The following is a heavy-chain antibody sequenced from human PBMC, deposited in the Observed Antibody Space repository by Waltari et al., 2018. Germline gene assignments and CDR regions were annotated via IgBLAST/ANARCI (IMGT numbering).Heavy chain of an antibody. CDR3: AKRIVGGPFDV. CDR1: GGSFGTYT. D-gene: IGHD1-26*01. CDR2: IIPIFGKP. V-gene: IGHV1-69*12. J-gene: IGHJ3*01. Sequence: QVHLVQSGAEVRRPGSSVKVSCEASGGSFGTYTITWVRQAPGQGLEWIAWIIPIFGKPNYAQKFQDRVKVAADELTRTAVMELSSLRPDDTAVYYCAKRIVGGPFDVWGQGTMVIVSS.